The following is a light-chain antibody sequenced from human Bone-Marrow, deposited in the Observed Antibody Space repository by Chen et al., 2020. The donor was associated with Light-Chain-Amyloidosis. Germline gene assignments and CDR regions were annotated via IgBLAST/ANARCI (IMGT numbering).Light chain of an antibody. CDR2: RDT. CDR1: DLPTKY. V-gene: IGLV3-25*03. J-gene: IGLJ2*01. CDR3: QSADSSGTYEVI. Sequence: SYELTQPPSVSVSPGQTARITCSGDDLPTKYAYWYQQKPGQAPVLVIHRDTERPSGISERFSGSSSGTTATLTISGVQAGAEADYHCQSADSSGTYEVIFGGGTKLTVL.